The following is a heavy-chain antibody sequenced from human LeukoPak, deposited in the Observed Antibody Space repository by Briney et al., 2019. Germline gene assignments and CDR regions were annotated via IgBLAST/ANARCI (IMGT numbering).Heavy chain of an antibody. CDR2: INRSGST. V-gene: IGHV4-34*01. CDR3: ARQQRDGYNIDY. Sequence: KPSETLSLTCAVYGGSFSGYYWSWIRQPPGKGLEWIGEINRSGSTNYNPSLKSRVTISVDTSKNQFSLKLSSVTAADTAVYYCARQQRDGYNIDYWGQGTLVTVSS. D-gene: IGHD5-24*01. CDR1: GGSFSGYY. J-gene: IGHJ4*02.